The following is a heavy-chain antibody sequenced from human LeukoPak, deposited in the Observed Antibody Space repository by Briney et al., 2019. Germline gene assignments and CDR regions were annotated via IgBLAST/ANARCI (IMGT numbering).Heavy chain of an antibody. CDR1: GGSFSGYY. D-gene: IGHD2-2*01. CDR2: INHSGST. CDR3: ARAPDREPAATRYYGMDV. J-gene: IGHJ6*02. Sequence: SETLSLTCAVYGGSFSGYYWSWIRQPPGKGLEWIGEINHSGSTNYNPSLKSRVTISVDTSKNQFSLKLSSVTAADTAVYYCARAPDREPAATRYYGMDVWGQGTTVTVSS. V-gene: IGHV4-34*01.